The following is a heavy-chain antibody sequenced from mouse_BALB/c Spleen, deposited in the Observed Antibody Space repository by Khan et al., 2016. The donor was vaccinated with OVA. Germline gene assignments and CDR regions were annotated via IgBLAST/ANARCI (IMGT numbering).Heavy chain of an antibody. J-gene: IGHJ2*01. CDR2: INSNGGST. V-gene: IGHV5-6-3*01. Sequence: EVELVESGGGLVQPGGSLKLSCAASGFTFSSYGMPWVRQTPDKRLELVATINSNGGSTYYPDSVKGRFTISRDNAKNTLYLQMSSLKSEDTAMYYCAGMARTIYWGQGTTLTVSS. CDR1: GFTFSSYG. CDR3: AGMARTIY.